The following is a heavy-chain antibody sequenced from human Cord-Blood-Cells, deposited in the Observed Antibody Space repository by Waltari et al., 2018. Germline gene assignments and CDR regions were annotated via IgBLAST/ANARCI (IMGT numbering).Heavy chain of an antibody. CDR2: MNPNSGNT. CDR1: GYTFTSSD. V-gene: IGHV1-8*01. Sequence: QVQLVQSGAEVKKPGASVKVSCKASGYTFTSSDINWVRRATGQGLEWMGGMNPNSGNTGYAQKFQGRVTMTRNTSISTAYMELSSLRSEDTAVYYCARVPDSGYEKFDYWGQGTLVTVSS. CDR3: ARVPDSGYEKFDY. D-gene: IGHD5-12*01. J-gene: IGHJ4*02.